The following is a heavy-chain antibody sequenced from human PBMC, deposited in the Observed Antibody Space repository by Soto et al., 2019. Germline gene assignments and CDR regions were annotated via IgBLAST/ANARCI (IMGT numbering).Heavy chain of an antibody. CDR2: IKNDGTT. V-gene: IGHV3-74*01. CDR3: AKVRGEVGLRCLECFGCMDV. Sequence: GGTLRLSCAASGFTVSNYWMNWVRQAPGKGLVWVSHIKNDGTTSYADSVEGRFTVSRDDAKNSFYLQMNSLRADDTAVYYCAKVRGEVGLRCLECFGCMDVWGHGTTVTVSS. J-gene: IGHJ6*02. CDR1: GFTVSNYW. D-gene: IGHD3-3*01.